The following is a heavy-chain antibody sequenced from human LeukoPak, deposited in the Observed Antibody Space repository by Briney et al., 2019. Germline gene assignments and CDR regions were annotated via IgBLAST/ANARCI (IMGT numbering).Heavy chain of an antibody. J-gene: IGHJ4*02. CDR3: AKGIAAAGIEYFDY. CDR1: GFTFSSYG. CDR2: ISYDGSNK. Sequence: GGSLRLSCAASGFTFSSYGMHWVRQAPGKGLEWVAVISYDGSNKYYADPVKGRFTISRDNSKNTLYLQMNSLRAEDTAVYYCAKGIAAAGIEYFDYWGQGTLVTVSS. V-gene: IGHV3-30*18. D-gene: IGHD6-13*01.